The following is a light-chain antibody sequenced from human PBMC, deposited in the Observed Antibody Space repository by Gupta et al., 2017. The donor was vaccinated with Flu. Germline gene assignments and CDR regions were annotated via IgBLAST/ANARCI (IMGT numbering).Light chain of an antibody. CDR3: QPLVT. J-gene: IGKJ5*01. Sequence: QLTQSPSSLSASVGDRVTMSCRASQDISNYLNWYQQKLGKAPKLLISEASNLQVGVIFSLSGSGSVTHFTRPRSSMESEDFGTNDGQPLVTFGQGTPLDIK. CDR1: QDISNY. V-gene: IGKV1-33*01. CDR2: EAS.